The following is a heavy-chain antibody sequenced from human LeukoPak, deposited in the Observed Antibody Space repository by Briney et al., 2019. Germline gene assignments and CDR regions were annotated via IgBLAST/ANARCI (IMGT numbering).Heavy chain of an antibody. J-gene: IGHJ4*02. D-gene: IGHD5-12*01. V-gene: IGHV3-23*01. CDR2: ISGGGGVT. CDR3: AKDPRVATIEIFDY. Sequence: GGSLRLSCAASGFTFSSYAMSWGRPAAGQGLEWVSSISGGGGVTYYPDSVKGRFTISRDNSKNTLYLQMNSLRAEDTAVYYCAKDPRVATIEIFDYWGQGTLVTVSS. CDR1: GFTFSSYA.